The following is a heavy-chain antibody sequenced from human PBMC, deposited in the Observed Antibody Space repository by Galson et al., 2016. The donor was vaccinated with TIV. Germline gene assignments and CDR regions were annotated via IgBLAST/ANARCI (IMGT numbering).Heavy chain of an antibody. Sequence: SETLSLTCTVSGGSIRSYYWNWIRQPAGKRLEWIGRIYVGGSINYNPSLKSRVTMSVDTSNNQFTLKLSSVTAADTAVYYCATTWYDFWSDSSAMDVWGQGTTVTVSS. J-gene: IGHJ6*02. CDR1: GGSIRSYY. CDR2: IYVGGSI. V-gene: IGHV4-4*07. D-gene: IGHD3-3*01. CDR3: ATTWYDFWSDSSAMDV.